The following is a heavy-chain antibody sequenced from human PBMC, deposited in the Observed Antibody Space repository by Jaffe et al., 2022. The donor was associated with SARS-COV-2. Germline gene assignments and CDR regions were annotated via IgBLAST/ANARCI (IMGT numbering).Heavy chain of an antibody. V-gene: IGHV3-21*01. Sequence: EVQLVESGGGLVKPGGSLRLSCAASGFTFSSYSMNWVRQAPGKGLEWVSSISSSSSYIYYADSVKGRFTISRDNAKNSLYLQMNSLRAEDTAVYYCARDIKQYFVDIVATIPYYFDYWGQGTLVTVSS. CDR2: ISSSSSYI. CDR1: GFTFSSYS. CDR3: ARDIKQYFVDIVATIPYYFDY. D-gene: IGHD5-12*01. J-gene: IGHJ4*02.